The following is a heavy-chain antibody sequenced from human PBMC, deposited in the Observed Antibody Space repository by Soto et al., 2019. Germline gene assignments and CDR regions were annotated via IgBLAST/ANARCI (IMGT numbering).Heavy chain of an antibody. J-gene: IGHJ5*02. CDR2: ISGSGGST. Sequence: GGSLRLSCAASGFTFSSYAMSWVRQAPGKGLEWVSAISGSGGSTYYADSVKGRFTISRDNSKNTLYLQMNSLRAEDTAVYYCAKDPKPVLLWFGELLNWFDPWGQGTLVTVSS. CDR1: GFTFSSYA. V-gene: IGHV3-23*01. CDR3: AKDPKPVLLWFGELLNWFDP. D-gene: IGHD3-10*01.